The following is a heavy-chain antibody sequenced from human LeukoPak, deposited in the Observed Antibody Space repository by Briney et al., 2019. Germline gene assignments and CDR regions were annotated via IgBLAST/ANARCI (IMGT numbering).Heavy chain of an antibody. CDR3: ASGSSGWYYFDY. CDR1: GGSISGYY. D-gene: IGHD6-19*01. J-gene: IGHJ4*02. Sequence: KPSESLSLTCTVSGGSISGYYWSWIRQPAGKGLEWIGRIYTSGSTNYNPSLKSRVTISLDTSKNQFSLKLNSVTAADTAVYYCASGSSGWYYFDYWGQGTLVTVSS. CDR2: IYTSGST. V-gene: IGHV4-4*07.